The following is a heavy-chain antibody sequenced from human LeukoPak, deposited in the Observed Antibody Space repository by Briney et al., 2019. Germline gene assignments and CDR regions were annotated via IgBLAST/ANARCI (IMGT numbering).Heavy chain of an antibody. V-gene: IGHV4-34*01. CDR2: INHSGST. CDR1: GGSFSGYY. D-gene: IGHD3-3*01. J-gene: IGHJ4*02. Sequence: SETLSLTCAVYGGSFSGYYWSWIRQPPGKGLEWIGEINHSGSTNYNPSLKSRVTISVDTSKNQFSLKLSSVTAADTAVYYCARDRGYDFWSGPNIFDYWGQGTLVTVSS. CDR3: ARDRGYDFWSGPNIFDY.